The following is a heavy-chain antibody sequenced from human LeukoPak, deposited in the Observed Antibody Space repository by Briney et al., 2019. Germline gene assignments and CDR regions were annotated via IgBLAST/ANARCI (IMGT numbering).Heavy chain of an antibody. CDR3: AKSLVGFGDCSGGSCYPHWFDP. CDR2: ISYDGSNK. D-gene: IGHD2-15*01. J-gene: IGHJ5*02. V-gene: IGHV3-30*18. CDR1: GFTFSSYA. Sequence: GGSLRLSCAASGFTFSSYAMHWVRQAPGKGLEWVAVISYDGSNKYYADSVKGRFTISRDNSKNTLYLQMNSLGAEDTAVYYCAKSLVGFGDCSGGSCYPHWFDPWGQGTLVTVSS.